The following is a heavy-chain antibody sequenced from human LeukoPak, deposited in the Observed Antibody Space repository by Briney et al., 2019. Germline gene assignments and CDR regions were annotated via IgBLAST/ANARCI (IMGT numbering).Heavy chain of an antibody. CDR2: INRDGRST. CDR1: GFTFSSDW. CDR3: ARASDPWLQLT. V-gene: IGHV3-74*01. Sequence: GGSLRLSCAASGFTFSSDWMHWVRQAPGKGLVWVSRINRDGRSTTYADSVKGRFTISRDNAQTSLYLQMNSLRAEDTAVYYCARASDPWLQLTWGQGTLVTVSS. D-gene: IGHD5-24*01. J-gene: IGHJ5*02.